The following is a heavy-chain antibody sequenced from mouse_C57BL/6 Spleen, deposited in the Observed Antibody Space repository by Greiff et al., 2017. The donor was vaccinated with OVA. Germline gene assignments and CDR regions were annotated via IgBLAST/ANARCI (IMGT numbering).Heavy chain of an antibody. CDR3: AKHEGFFAD. V-gene: IGHV2-9*01. Sequence: VKLMESGPGLVAPSQSLSITCTVSGFSLTSYGVDLVRQPPGKGLEVLGVIWGGGSTNYNSALMSRRSISKDNYKSQVFVKMNSLQTDDTAMYYCAKHEGFFADWGQGTLVTVSA. CDR1: GFSLTSYG. CDR2: IWGGGST. J-gene: IGHJ3*01.